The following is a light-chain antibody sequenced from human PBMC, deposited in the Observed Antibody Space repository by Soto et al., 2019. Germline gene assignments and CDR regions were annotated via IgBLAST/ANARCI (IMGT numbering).Light chain of an antibody. V-gene: IGKV1-6*01. J-gene: IGKJ3*01. Sequence: AIQITQSPSSLSASVGDRVTITCRASQGIRNDLDWFQQKPGKAPKLLIYAASNLQSGVPARFSGSGSGTDFTLTISSLQPEDFATYYCLQKDFYPFTFGPGTKVDIK. CDR3: LQKDFYPFT. CDR2: AAS. CDR1: QGIRND.